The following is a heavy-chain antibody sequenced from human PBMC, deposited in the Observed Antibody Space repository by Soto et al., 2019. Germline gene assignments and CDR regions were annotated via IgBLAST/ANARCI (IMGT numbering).Heavy chain of an antibody. CDR3: ASVIAAAGTRDYYYGMAV. CDR2: FFPIFATA. J-gene: IGHJ6*02. D-gene: IGHD6-13*01. CDR1: GGGLSGDA. V-gene: IGHV1-69*01. Sequence: SLVKGSWKGAGGGLSGDASGWGRKETRQGLECIGRFFPIFATANYAQTFQRRVTLPADDSPSTAYLELSSLSSEATAVYYCASVIAAAGTRDYYYGMAVWGQGTTVTVSS.